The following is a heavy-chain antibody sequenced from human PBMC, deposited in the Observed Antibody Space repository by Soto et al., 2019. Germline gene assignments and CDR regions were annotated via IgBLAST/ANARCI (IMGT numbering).Heavy chain of an antibody. Sequence: EVPLVESGGGLVQPGRSLRLSCAASGFTFDDYAMHWVRQAPGKGLEWVSGISWNSGSIGYADSVKGRFTISRDNAKNSLYLQMNSLRVEDTALYYCAKDIRRSGWYLYYGMDVWGQGTTVTVSS. J-gene: IGHJ6*02. CDR3: AKDIRRSGWYLYYGMDV. V-gene: IGHV3-9*01. D-gene: IGHD6-19*01. CDR1: GFTFDDYA. CDR2: ISWNSGSI.